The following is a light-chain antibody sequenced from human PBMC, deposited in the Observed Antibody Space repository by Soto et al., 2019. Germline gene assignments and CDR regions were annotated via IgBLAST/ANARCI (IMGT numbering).Light chain of an antibody. CDR2: DAY. V-gene: IGKV3-11*01. CDR3: QQRSNWPIT. Sequence: EVVLTQSPVTLALSPGERATLSFRASQSFRGLLAWYQQKPGQAPRLLIYDAYNRATGIPPRFSGSGSGTDFTLTISSLEPEDFAVYYCQQRSNWPITFGQGTRLEI. J-gene: IGKJ5*01. CDR1: QSFRGL.